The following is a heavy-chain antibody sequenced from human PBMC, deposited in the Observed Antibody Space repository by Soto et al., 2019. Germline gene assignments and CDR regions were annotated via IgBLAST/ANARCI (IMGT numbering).Heavy chain of an antibody. CDR3: ARGSYYSGWV. J-gene: IGHJ4*02. D-gene: IGHD6-19*01. CDR2: TYYRSKWFS. V-gene: IGHV6-1*01. Sequence: TLSLTCAISGDSVSSTSTAWSWIRQSPSRGLEWLGRTYYRSKWFSDYAVSVKSRISINPDTSKNQFSLQLNSVTPEDTAVYYCARGSYYSGWVWGQGTLVTVSS. CDR1: GDSVSSTSTA.